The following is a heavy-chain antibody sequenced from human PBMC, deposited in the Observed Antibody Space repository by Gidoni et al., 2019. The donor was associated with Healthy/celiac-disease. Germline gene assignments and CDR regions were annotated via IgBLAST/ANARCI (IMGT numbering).Heavy chain of an antibody. J-gene: IGHJ5*02. Sequence: QVQLQQWGAGLLKPSETLSLTCAVYGGSFSGYYWSWIRQPPGKGLAWIGEINHSGSTNYNPSLKSRVTISVDTSKNQFSLKLSSVTAADTAVYYCARGYNWKGWFDPWGQGTLVTVSS. CDR3: ARGYNWKGWFDP. CDR2: INHSGST. CDR1: GGSFSGYY. V-gene: IGHV4-34*01. D-gene: IGHD1-20*01.